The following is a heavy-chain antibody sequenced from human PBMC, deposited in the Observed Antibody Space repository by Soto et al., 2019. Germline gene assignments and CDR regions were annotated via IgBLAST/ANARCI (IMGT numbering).Heavy chain of an antibody. Sequence: WGSLRLSCAASGFPFSSYVMSWVRQGPGKGLEWVSAISGSVGKTYYADSVKGRFTISRDNSEDTLYLQMNSLRAADTAVYYCASGGYWVYYGTEGWGKGNRITVSS. V-gene: IGHV3-23*01. J-gene: IGHJ6*04. CDR3: ASGGYWVYYGTEG. CDR2: ISGSVGKT. CDR1: GFPFSSYV. D-gene: IGHD3-22*01.